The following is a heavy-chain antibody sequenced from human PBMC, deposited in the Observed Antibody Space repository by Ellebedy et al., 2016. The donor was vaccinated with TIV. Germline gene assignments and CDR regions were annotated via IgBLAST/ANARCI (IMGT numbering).Heavy chain of an antibody. CDR3: ARARPYYYDSSGFDP. CDR1: GFTFSSYW. CDR2: INSDGSST. J-gene: IGHJ5*02. V-gene: IGHV3-74*01. Sequence: GESLKISXAASGFTFSSYWMHWVRQAPGKGLVWVSRINSDGSSTSYADSVKGRFTISRDNAKNTLYLQMNSLRAEDTAVYYCARARPYYYDSSGFDPWGQGTLVTVSS. D-gene: IGHD3-22*01.